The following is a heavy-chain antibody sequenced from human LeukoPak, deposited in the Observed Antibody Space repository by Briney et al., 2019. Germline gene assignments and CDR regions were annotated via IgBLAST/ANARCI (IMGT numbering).Heavy chain of an antibody. CDR3: ARDTNSYGPEYYFDY. Sequence: PGGSLSLSCAASGFTLRSYWMTWVRQAPGKGLEWVAVISYDGSNKYYADSVKGRFTISRDNSKNTLYLQMNSLRAEDTAVYYCARDTNSYGPEYYFDYWGQGTLVTVSS. V-gene: IGHV3-30*03. D-gene: IGHD5-18*01. CDR2: ISYDGSNK. CDR1: GFTLRSYW. J-gene: IGHJ4*02.